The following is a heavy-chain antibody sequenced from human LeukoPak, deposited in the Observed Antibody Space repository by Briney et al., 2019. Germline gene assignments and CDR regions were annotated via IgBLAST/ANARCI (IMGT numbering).Heavy chain of an antibody. CDR2: IFYDGTIS. CDR1: GFTFSNYA. Sequence: GGSLRLSCVASGFTFSNYAMHWVRQAPGKGLEWVAVIFYDGTISYYADSVKGRLSTSRDNSENTLYLQMNSLRAEDTAVYYCAKWASYGYSYYMDVWGKGTTVTVSS. J-gene: IGHJ6*03. CDR3: AKWASYGYSYYMDV. D-gene: IGHD5-18*01. V-gene: IGHV3-30*04.